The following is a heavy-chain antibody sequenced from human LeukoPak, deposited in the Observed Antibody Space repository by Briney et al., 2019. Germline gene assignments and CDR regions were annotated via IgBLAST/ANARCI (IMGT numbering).Heavy chain of an antibody. CDR3: AKENRLRGRIAVSVLDD. J-gene: IGHJ4*02. D-gene: IGHD6-19*01. CDR2: ISGSGGST. CDR1: GLTFSPYV. Sequence: GGSLRLYCAASGLTFSPYVMTWVRQAPGKGLEWVSAISGSGGSTFYADSVKGRFTISRDNPKNTLYLQMNSLRAEDTAVYYCAKENRLRGRIAVSVLDDWGQGSPVTVSS. V-gene: IGHV3-23*01.